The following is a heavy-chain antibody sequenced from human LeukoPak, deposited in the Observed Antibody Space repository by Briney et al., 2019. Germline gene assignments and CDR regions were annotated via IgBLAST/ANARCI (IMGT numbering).Heavy chain of an antibody. Sequence: PGGSLRLSCAASGFTFSSYAMSWVRQAPGKGLEWVAVISYDGSNKYYADSVKGRFTISRDNSKNTLYLQMNSLRAEDTAVYYCAKEAGPAVAGPYDAFDIWGQWTMVTVSS. V-gene: IGHV3-30*18. CDR1: GFTFSSYA. CDR2: ISYDGSNK. J-gene: IGHJ3*02. CDR3: AKEAGPAVAGPYDAFDI. D-gene: IGHD6-19*01.